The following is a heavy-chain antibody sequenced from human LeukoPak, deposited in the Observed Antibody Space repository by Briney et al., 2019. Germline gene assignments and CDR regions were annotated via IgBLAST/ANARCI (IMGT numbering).Heavy chain of an antibody. CDR1: GGSISSGSYY. CDR3: ARTSPLYCSSTSCYTGLDWFDP. J-gene: IGHJ5*02. CDR2: IYTSGST. V-gene: IGHV4-61*02. Sequence: PSETLSLTCTVSGGSISSGSYYWSWIRQPAGKGLEWIGRIYTSGSTNYNPSLKSRVTISVDTSKNQLSLKLSSVTAADTAVYYCARTSPLYCSSTSCYTGLDWFDPWGQGTLVTVSS. D-gene: IGHD2-2*02.